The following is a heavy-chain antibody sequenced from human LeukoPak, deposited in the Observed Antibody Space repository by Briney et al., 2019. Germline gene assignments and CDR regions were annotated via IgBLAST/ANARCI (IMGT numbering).Heavy chain of an antibody. CDR2: INGDGRNI. CDR3: ARGQQIFGVVTRGYYFDY. Sequence: GGSLRLSCVASGFTFSSYWMHWVRQDPRKGLVWVSRINGDGRNINYADSVRGRFTISRDNAKNTLYLQMNTLRVEDTAVYYCARGQQIFGVVTRGYYFDYWGQGTLVTVSS. V-gene: IGHV3-74*01. CDR1: GFTFSSYW. D-gene: IGHD3-3*01. J-gene: IGHJ4*02.